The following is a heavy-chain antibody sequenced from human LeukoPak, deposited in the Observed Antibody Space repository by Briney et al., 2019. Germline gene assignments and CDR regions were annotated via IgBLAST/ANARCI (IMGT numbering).Heavy chain of an antibody. CDR1: GGSISSHY. Sequence: SETLSLTCTVSGGSISSHYWSWIRQPPGRGLEWVGYIYYSGTTNYNPSLKSRVTISVDTSKNQFSLKLSSVTAADTAVYYCARGVYIAAAQYGYWGQGTLVTVSS. CDR3: ARGVYIAAAQYGY. CDR2: IYYSGTT. D-gene: IGHD6-13*01. V-gene: IGHV4-59*11. J-gene: IGHJ4*02.